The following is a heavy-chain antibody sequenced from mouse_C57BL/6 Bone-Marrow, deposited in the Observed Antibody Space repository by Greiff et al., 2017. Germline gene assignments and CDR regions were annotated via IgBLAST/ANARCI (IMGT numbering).Heavy chain of an antibody. Sequence: VQLQQPGAELVKPGASVKVSCKASGYTFTSYWMHWVKQRPGQGLEWIGRIHPSDSDTNYNQKFKGKATLTVDKSSSTAYMQLSSLTSEDSAVYYCAMLLYDGYCAWFAYWGQGTLVTVSA. CDR1: GYTFTSYW. V-gene: IGHV1-74*01. D-gene: IGHD2-3*01. J-gene: IGHJ3*01. CDR2: IHPSDSDT. CDR3: AMLLYDGYCAWFAY.